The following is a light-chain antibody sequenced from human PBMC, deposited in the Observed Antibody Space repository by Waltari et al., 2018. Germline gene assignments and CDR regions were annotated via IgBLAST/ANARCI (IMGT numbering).Light chain of an antibody. V-gene: IGLV2-8*01. J-gene: IGLJ2*01. CDR1: SNAVGGFDY. CDR2: EVN. CDR3: SSYGGSSTLV. Sequence: QSALTQPPSASGSPGQSVTIPCTGISNAVGGFDYVSWYQQQPGKAPKLIIHEVNKRPSGVPDRFSGSKSGNSAYLTVSGLQADDEGDYHCSSYGGSSTLVFGGGTKLTVL.